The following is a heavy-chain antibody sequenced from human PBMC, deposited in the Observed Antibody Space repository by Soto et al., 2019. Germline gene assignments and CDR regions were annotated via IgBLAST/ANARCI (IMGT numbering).Heavy chain of an antibody. CDR1: GFSLSTSGVG. Sequence: SGPTLVKPTQTLTLTCTFSGFSLSTSGVGVGWIRQPPGKALEWLALIYWDDDKRYSPSLKSRLTITKDTSKNQVILTMSNMDPVDTATYYCAHRLQYCSSLSCSPRSDGYYFDYWGQGTLVTVSS. D-gene: IGHD2-2*01. J-gene: IGHJ4*02. CDR3: AHRLQYCSSLSCSPRSDGYYFDY. V-gene: IGHV2-5*02. CDR2: IYWDDDK.